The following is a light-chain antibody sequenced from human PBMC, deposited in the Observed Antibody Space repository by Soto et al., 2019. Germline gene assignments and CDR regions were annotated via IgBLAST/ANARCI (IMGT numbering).Light chain of an antibody. CDR1: QSISTY. Sequence: DIQMTQSPSSLSASVGDRFTITCRASQSISTYLNWYQQKAGLAPKLLIYAASSLQSGVPSRFSGSGSGTDFTLNISSLQPEDFATYYCQQSYSTLTFGGGTKWIS. CDR3: QQSYSTLT. CDR2: AAS. J-gene: IGKJ4*01. V-gene: IGKV1-39*01.